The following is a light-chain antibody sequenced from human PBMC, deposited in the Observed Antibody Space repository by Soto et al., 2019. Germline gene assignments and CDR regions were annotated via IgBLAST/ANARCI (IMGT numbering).Light chain of an antibody. J-gene: IGLJ3*02. V-gene: IGLV2-14*01. CDR3: YSYTSSSTRV. Sequence: QSALTQPASVSGSPGQSITISCTGTTRDVGGYNYVSWYQQHPDKSPKLLIYDVTNRPSGVSTRFAGSKSGNTASLSISGLKAEDEADYYCYSYTSSSTRVFGGGSEHTVL. CDR2: DVT. CDR1: TRDVGGYNY.